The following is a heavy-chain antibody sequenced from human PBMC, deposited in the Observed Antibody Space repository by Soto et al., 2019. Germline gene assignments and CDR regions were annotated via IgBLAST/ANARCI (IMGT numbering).Heavy chain of an antibody. V-gene: IGHV3-73*01. CDR2: IRSKANSYAT. CDR1: GFTFSGSA. CDR3: TLDYGDSNPNYYYMDV. Sequence: PGGSLRLSCAASGFTFSGSAMHWVRQASGKGLEWVGRIRSKANSYATAYAASVKGRFTISRDDSKNTAYLQMNSLKTEDTAVYYCTLDYGDSNPNYYYMDVWGKGTTVTVSS. J-gene: IGHJ6*03. D-gene: IGHD4-17*01.